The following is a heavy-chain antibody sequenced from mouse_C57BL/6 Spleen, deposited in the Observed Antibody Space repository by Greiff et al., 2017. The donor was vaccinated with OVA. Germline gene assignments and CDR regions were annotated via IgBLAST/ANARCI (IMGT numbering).Heavy chain of an antibody. J-gene: IGHJ2*01. CDR2: INYDGSST. CDR1: GFTFSDYY. CDR3: ARDNVSFDY. Sequence: EVKLMESEGGLVQPGRSMKLSCTASGFTFSDYYMAWVRQVPEKGLEWVANINYDGSSTYYLDSLKSRFIISRDNAKNILYLQMSSLKSEDTATYYCARDNVSFDYWGQGTTLTVSS. V-gene: IGHV5-16*01.